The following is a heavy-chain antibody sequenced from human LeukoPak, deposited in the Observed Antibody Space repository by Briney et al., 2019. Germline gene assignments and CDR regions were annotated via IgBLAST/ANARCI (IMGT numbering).Heavy chain of an antibody. CDR1: GFSFSSYS. D-gene: IGHD6-19*01. Sequence: GGSLRLSCAASGFSFSSYSMNWVRQAPGKGLEWVSSISSSSSYIYYVDSVKGRFTISRDNAKNTLYLQMNSLRAEDTAVYYCARDGSSGWYNWFDPWGQGTLVTVSS. V-gene: IGHV3-21*01. J-gene: IGHJ5*02. CDR2: ISSSSSYI. CDR3: ARDGSSGWYNWFDP.